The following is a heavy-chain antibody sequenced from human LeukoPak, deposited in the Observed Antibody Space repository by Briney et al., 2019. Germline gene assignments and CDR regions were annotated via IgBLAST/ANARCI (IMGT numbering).Heavy chain of an antibody. CDR1: GGSFSGYY. J-gene: IGHJ4*02. D-gene: IGHD1-26*01. CDR3: ARDKDGRYPVYFDY. CDR2: INHSGST. V-gene: IGHV4-34*01. Sequence: SETLSLTCAVYGGSFSGYYWSWIRQPPGRGLEWIGEINHSGSTNYNPSLKSRVTISVDTSKNQFSLKLSSVAAADTAVYYCARDKDGRYPVYFDYWGQGTLVTVSS.